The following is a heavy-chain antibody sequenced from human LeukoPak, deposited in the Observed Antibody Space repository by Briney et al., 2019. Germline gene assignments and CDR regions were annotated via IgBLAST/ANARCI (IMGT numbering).Heavy chain of an antibody. J-gene: IGHJ3*01. CDR1: KFTFSHFD. D-gene: IGHD3-22*01. CDR2: LLYNGSDK. CDR3: ARELSRFTMIGNRLDGLDL. V-gene: IGHV3-30*03. Sequence: QSGGSLRLSCVASKFTFSHFDMHWVRQAPGQGLQWLSSLLYNGSDKKYADSVKGRFTISRDNSKNTLFLQMSSLRVEDTAVYYCARELSRFTMIGNRLDGLDLWGQGTMVTVTS.